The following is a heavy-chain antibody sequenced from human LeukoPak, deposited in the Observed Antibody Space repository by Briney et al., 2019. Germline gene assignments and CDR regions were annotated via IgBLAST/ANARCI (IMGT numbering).Heavy chain of an antibody. D-gene: IGHD4-17*01. V-gene: IGHV3-21*01. CDR2: ISSSSTYI. CDR1: GFTFDDHG. CDR3: ATNDYGASDY. Sequence: GGSLRLSCAASGFTFDDHGMSWVRQAPGKGLEWVSSISSSSTYIYYADSVKGRFTISRDNAKSSLYLQMNSLRAEDTAVYYCATNDYGASDYWGQGTLVTVSS. J-gene: IGHJ4*02.